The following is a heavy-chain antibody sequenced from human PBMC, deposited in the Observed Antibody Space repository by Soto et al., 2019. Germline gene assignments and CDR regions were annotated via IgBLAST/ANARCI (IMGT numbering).Heavy chain of an antibody. D-gene: IGHD3-22*01. V-gene: IGHV4-59*01. J-gene: IGHJ4*02. CDR3: ARGGTAYDSSGYPKAPYFDN. CDR1: GGSISSYY. CDR2: IYHSGST. Sequence: PSETLSLTCTVSGGSISSYYWSWIRQPPGKGLEWIGEIYHSGSTNYNPSLKSRVTISVDTSKNQFSLKLSSVTAADTAVYYCARGGTAYDSSGYPKAPYFDNWGQGTLVTVSS.